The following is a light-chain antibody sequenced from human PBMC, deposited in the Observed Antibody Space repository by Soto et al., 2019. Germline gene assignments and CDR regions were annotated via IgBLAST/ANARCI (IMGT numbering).Light chain of an antibody. Sequence: EILLTQSPGTLSLSPGERATLSCRASQSVSSRYLAWYQQKPGQAPRLLIYGASNRATGIPDRFSGSGSGTDFILTISRLESEDFAGYFCHQYGSSPPYAFGQGTKLEI. CDR1: QSVSSRY. J-gene: IGKJ2*01. CDR2: GAS. V-gene: IGKV3-20*01. CDR3: HQYGSSPPYA.